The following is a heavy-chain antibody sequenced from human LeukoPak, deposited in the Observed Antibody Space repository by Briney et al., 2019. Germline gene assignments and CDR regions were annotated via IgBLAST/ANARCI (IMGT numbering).Heavy chain of an antibody. CDR2: IYYRGNT. J-gene: IGHJ4*02. V-gene: IGHV4-59*08. CDR3: ARHAYNYDSSFDY. CDR1: GGSISSYY. Sequence: SETLSLTCTVSGGSISSYYWTWIRQPPGKGLEWIGYIYYRGNTKYNPSLKSRVTLSVDTSKNQFSLKLNSVTAADTAVCYCARHAYNYDSSFDYWGQGTLVTVSS. D-gene: IGHD3-22*01.